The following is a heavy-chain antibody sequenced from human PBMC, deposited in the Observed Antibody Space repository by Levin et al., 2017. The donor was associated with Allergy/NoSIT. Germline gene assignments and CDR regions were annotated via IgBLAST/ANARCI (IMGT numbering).Heavy chain of an antibody. V-gene: IGHV4-34*01. CDR1: GGSFRGYY. CDR3: ATKGDCSGGSCDNWFDP. D-gene: IGHD2-15*01. Sequence: SQTLSLTCAVYGGSFRGYYWSWIRQPPGKGLEWIGEINHSGSTNYNPSLKSRVTISVDTSKNQFSLKLSSVTAADTAVYYCATKGDCSGGSCDNWFDPWGQGTLVTVSS. J-gene: IGHJ5*02. CDR2: INHSGST.